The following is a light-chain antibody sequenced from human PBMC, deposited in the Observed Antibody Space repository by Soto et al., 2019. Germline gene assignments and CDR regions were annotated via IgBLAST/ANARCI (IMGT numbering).Light chain of an antibody. J-gene: IGLJ1*01. CDR3: CSTGGSPTYV. CDR1: SSNDGSYKL. CDR2: EVN. Sequence: QSSLTQPASVSGSPGQTITISCTGTSSNDGSYKLVSWYQQLPRKAPKRMTIEVNKRPPGVSKRYSGSKSGNRASLTSSWLKVEDEADYYCCSTGGSPTYVFGTGTKVTVL. V-gene: IGLV2-23*02.